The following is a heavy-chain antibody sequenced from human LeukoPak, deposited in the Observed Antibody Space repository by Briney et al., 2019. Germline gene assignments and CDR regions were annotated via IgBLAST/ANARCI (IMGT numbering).Heavy chain of an antibody. Sequence: SVKVSCKASGGTFSSYTISWVRQAPGQGLEWMGRIIPILGIANYAQKFQGRATITADKSTSTAYMELSSLRSEDTAVYYCARDRGWADCGGDCYLDYWGQGTLVTVSS. D-gene: IGHD2-21*02. CDR2: IIPILGIA. CDR1: GGTFSSYT. V-gene: IGHV1-69*04. J-gene: IGHJ4*02. CDR3: ARDRGWADCGGDCYLDY.